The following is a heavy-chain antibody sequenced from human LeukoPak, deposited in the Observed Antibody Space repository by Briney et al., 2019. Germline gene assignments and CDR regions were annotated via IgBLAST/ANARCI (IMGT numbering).Heavy chain of an antibody. Sequence: PGGSLRLSCAASGFTFSHYAMHWVRQAPGKGLQWVAVISYDGSNKYYADSVKGRFTISRDNSTNTLYLQMNSLRAEDTAVYYCARAVGGDDWGFDYWGQGTLVTVSS. J-gene: IGHJ4*02. CDR3: ARAVGGDDWGFDY. CDR1: GFTFSHYA. V-gene: IGHV3-30-3*01. D-gene: IGHD5-12*01. CDR2: ISYDGSNK.